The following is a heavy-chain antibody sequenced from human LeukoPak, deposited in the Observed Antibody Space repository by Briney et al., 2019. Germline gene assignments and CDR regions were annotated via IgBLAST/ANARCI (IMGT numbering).Heavy chain of an antibody. CDR2: IHDSGST. Sequence: SETLSLTCAVSGDSISSGGYSWSWIRQTPGQGLEWIAYIHDSGSTYNNPSLKSRLSISIDTSKNQFSLKLSSVTAADTAVYYCARGEDSSGYYYDYWGQGTLVTVSS. CDR1: GDSISSGGYS. D-gene: IGHD3-22*01. J-gene: IGHJ4*02. CDR3: ARGEDSSGYYYDY. V-gene: IGHV4-30-4*07.